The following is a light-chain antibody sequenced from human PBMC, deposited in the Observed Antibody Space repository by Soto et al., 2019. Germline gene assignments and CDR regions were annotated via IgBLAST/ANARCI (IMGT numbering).Light chain of an antibody. Sequence: QSALTQPASVSGSPGQSIAISCTGTSSDVGGYNYVSWYQQHPGKAPKLMIYDVSNRPSGVSDRFSGSKSGNTASLTISGLQAEDEADYYCTSYTSSSILVFGGGTKLTGL. CDR2: DVS. CDR3: TSYTSSSILV. V-gene: IGLV2-14*01. J-gene: IGLJ2*01. CDR1: SSDVGGYNY.